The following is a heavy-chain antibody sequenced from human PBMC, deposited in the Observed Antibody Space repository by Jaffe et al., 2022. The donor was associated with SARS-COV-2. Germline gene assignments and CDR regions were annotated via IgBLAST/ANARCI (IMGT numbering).Heavy chain of an antibody. Sequence: QLQLQESGPGLVKPSETLSLTCTVSGGSISSSSYYWGWIRQPPGKGLEWIGRIYYSGSTYYSPSLKSRVTISVDTSKNQFSLKLSSVTAADTAVYYCAREGAGYYYYYGLDVWGQGTTVTVSS. CDR2: IYYSGST. V-gene: IGHV4-39*02. J-gene: IGHJ6*02. D-gene: IGHD6-19*01. CDR1: GGSISSSSYY. CDR3: AREGAGYYYYYGLDV.